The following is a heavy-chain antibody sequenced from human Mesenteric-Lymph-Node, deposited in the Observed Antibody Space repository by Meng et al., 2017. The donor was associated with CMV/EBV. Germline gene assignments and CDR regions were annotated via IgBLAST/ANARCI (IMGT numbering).Heavy chain of an antibody. CDR2: ISSSSSYI. V-gene: IGHV3-21*06. D-gene: IGHD2-21*01. CDR1: GFTFSSYS. CDR3: TRDERLQAFDYYGMDV. J-gene: IGHJ6*02. Sequence: GESLKISCAASGFTFSSYSMNWVRQAPGKGLEWVSSISSSSSYIYYADSVKGRFTISRDNAKSMVYLQMNGLRAEDTAVYYCTRDERLQAFDYYGMDVWGQGTTVTVSS.